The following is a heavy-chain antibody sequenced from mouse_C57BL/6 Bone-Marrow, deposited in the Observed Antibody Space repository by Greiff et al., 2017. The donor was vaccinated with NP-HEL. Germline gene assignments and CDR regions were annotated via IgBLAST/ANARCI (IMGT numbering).Heavy chain of an antibody. V-gene: IGHV2-2*01. D-gene: IGHD1-1*01. CDR1: GFSLTSYG. CDR2: IRSGGST. Sequence: QVQLQQSGPGLVQPSQSLSITCTVSGFSLTSYGVHWVRQSPGKGLEWLGVIRSGGSTDYNAAFISRLSISKDNSKSQVFFKMNSLQADDTAIYYCARNYYYGSSYDYYAMDYWGQGTSVTVSS. J-gene: IGHJ4*01. CDR3: ARNYYYGSSYDYYAMDY.